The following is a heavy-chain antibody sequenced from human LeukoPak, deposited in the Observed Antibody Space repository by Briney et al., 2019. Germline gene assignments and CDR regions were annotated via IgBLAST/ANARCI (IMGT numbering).Heavy chain of an antibody. CDR3: AKAPTALVRGGYYFDN. V-gene: IGHV4-34*01. CDR2: INHSGST. J-gene: IGHJ4*02. CDR1: GWAFSGYY. Sequence: SETLSLTCAVYGWAFSGYYWSWIRQPPGKGLEWIGEINHSGSTDYNPSLKSRVTISVDTSKNQFSPKLNSVTAPDTAVYYCAKAPTALVRGGYYFDNWGQGTLVTVSS. D-gene: IGHD6-6*01.